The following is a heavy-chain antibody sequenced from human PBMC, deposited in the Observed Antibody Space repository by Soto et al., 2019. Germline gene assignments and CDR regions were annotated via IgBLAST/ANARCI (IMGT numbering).Heavy chain of an antibody. CDR3: AKDSSSSLLYFDS. J-gene: IGHJ4*02. V-gene: IGHV3-9*01. D-gene: IGHD2-2*01. Sequence: EVQLVESGGNLVQPGRSLRLSCAASGFIFDDYAMHWVRQPPGKGLEWVSGISWNSGSIGYADSVKGRFTVSRENAKKSLYLQMNSLRPEDTALYYCAKDSSSSLLYFDSWGQGTRVSVSS. CDR1: GFIFDDYA. CDR2: ISWNSGSI.